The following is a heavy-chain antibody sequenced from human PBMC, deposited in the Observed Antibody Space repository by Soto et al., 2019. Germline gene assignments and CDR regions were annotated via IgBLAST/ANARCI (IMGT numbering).Heavy chain of an antibody. CDR2: INAGNGNT. V-gene: IGHV1-3*01. D-gene: IGHD5-18*01. J-gene: IGHJ5*02. Sequence: ASVKVSCKASGYTFTSYAMNWVRQAPGQRLEWMGWINAGNGNTKYSQKFQGRVTITRDTSASTAYMELSSLRSEDTAVYYCARDPGYSDGNTWGQGTLVTLAS. CDR1: GYTFTSYA. CDR3: ARDPGYSDGNT.